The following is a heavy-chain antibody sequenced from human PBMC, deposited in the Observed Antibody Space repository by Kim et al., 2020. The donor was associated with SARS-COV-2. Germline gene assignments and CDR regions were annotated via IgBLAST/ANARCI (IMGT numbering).Heavy chain of an antibody. CDR2: ISSSSTI. CDR1: GFTFSSYS. J-gene: IGHJ4*02. CDR3: ARKAGIDC. V-gene: IGHV3-48*01. D-gene: IGHD6-13*01. Sequence: LSLTCAASGFTFSSYSMNWVRQAPGKGREWGSYISSSSTIYNADSVKGRFTIPRDNAKNSLYLQMNSLRAEDTAVYYCARKAGIDCWGQGTLVTVSS.